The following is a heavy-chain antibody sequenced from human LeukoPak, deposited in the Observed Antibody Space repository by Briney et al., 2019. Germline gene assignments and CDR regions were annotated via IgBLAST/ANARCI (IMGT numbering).Heavy chain of an antibody. J-gene: IGHJ3*02. CDR1: GFTFSSYA. Sequence: PGASLRLSCAASGFTFSSYAMSWVRQAPGKGLEWVSAISGSGGSTYYADSVKGRFTISRGNSKNTLYLQMNSLRAEDTAVYYCAKSYYGDYLNDAFDIWGQGTMVTVSS. CDR3: AKSYYGDYLNDAFDI. CDR2: ISGSGGST. D-gene: IGHD4-17*01. V-gene: IGHV3-23*01.